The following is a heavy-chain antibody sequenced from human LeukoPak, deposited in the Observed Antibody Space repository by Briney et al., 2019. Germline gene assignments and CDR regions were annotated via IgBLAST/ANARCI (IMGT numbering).Heavy chain of an antibody. CDR3: AASSYYAKFDY. D-gene: IGHD2-2*01. Sequence: GASVKVSCKASGYTFTGYYMHWVRQAPGQGLEWMGWINPNSGGTNYAQKFQERVTITRDMSTSTAYMELSSLRSEDTAVYYCAASSYYAKFDYWGQGTLVTVSS. CDR2: INPNSGGT. CDR1: GYTFTGYY. V-gene: IGHV1-2*02. J-gene: IGHJ4*02.